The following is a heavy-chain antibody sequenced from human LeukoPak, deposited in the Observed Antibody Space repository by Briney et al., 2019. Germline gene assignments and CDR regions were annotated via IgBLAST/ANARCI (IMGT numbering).Heavy chain of an antibody. Sequence: GGSLRLSCAASGFTFSSYGMHWVRLAPGKGLEWVAVIWYDGSNKYYADSVKGRFTISRDNSKNTLYLQMNSLRAEDTAVYYCARDGLYSSSWYLGWFDPWGQGTLVTVSS. CDR2: IWYDGSNK. J-gene: IGHJ5*02. V-gene: IGHV3-33*01. D-gene: IGHD6-13*01. CDR3: ARDGLYSSSWYLGWFDP. CDR1: GFTFSSYG.